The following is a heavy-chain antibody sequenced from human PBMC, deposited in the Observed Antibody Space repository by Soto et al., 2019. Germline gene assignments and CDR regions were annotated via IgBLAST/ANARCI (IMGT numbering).Heavy chain of an antibody. J-gene: IGHJ5*02. D-gene: IGHD3-22*01. Sequence: PSETLSLTCSVSGGSISGFYWTWIRQPPGKGLEWVGYIHDSGSTYYNPSLKSRLTISVDPSKNQFSLKLSSVTAADTAVYYCARTASPAPFYDASADFERWGQGTLVTSPQ. CDR1: GGSISGFY. CDR3: ARTASPAPFYDASADFER. V-gene: IGHV4-59*08. CDR2: IHDSGST.